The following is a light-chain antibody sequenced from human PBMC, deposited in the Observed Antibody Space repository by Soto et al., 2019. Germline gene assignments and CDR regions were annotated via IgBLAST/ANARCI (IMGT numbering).Light chain of an antibody. V-gene: IGKV3-20*01. CDR3: QQYGSSPSIT. CDR2: GAS. J-gene: IGKJ5*01. CDR1: QSVSSSH. Sequence: EIVLTQSPGTLSLSPGERATLSFMAIQSVSSSHLAWYQQKPGQAPRLLIYGASSRATGIPDRFSGSGSGTDFTLTISRLEPEDFAVYYCQQYGSSPSITFGQGTRLEIK.